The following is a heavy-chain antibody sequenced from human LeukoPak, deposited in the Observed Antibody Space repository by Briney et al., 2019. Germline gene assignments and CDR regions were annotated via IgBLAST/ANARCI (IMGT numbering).Heavy chain of an antibody. J-gene: IGHJ6*03. Sequence: RAGGSLRLSCAASGFTFRNYNMHWVRHAPGKGLEWVSLISWDGGSTYYADSVKGRFTISRDNSKNSLYLQVNSLRVEDTALYYCAKAEGPPDYYYYMDVWGKGTTVTVSS. CDR2: ISWDGGST. V-gene: IGHV3-43D*03. CDR1: GFTFRNYN. CDR3: AKAEGPPDYYYYMDV.